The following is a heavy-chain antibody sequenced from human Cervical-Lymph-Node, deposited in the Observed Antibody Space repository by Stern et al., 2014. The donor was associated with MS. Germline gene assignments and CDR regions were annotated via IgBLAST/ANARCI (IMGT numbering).Heavy chain of an antibody. J-gene: IGHJ6*02. D-gene: IGHD3-22*01. Sequence: EVQLVESGGDLVQPGGSLRLSCAASGFTFNKYDMNWVRQAPGKGLEWVSTISGSGCSIYYADSVKGRFTISRDNSENTLYLQMHSLRAEDTAIYYCAKQYFDSSGYSYYYGMDVWGQGTTVTVSS. CDR3: AKQYFDSSGYSYYYGMDV. CDR2: ISGSGCSI. V-gene: IGHV3-23*04. CDR1: GFTFNKYD.